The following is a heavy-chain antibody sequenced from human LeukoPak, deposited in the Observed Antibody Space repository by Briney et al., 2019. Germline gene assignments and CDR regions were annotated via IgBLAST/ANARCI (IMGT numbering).Heavy chain of an antibody. CDR1: GFTFSNSN. CDR3: ARGTTVTGYDY. J-gene: IGHJ4*02. V-gene: IGHV3-48*01. Sequence: PVGCLRLSCAASGFTFSNSNINSVRQAPGKGLGWVSYISSGGSPIYYTESVKGRFTISRDNAKNSLYLQMNSLRAEDTAVYYCARGTTVTGYDYWGQGTLVTVSS. D-gene: IGHD4-17*01. CDR2: ISSGGSPI.